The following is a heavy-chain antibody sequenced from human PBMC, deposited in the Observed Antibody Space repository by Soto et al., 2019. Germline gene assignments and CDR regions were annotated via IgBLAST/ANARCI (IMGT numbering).Heavy chain of an antibody. D-gene: IGHD1-1*01. CDR3: ARRTGSAHRFYY. V-gene: IGHV3-30-3*01. CDR1: GFTFSDFE. Sequence: QVQLVESGGGVVQPGRSLRLSCSASGFTFSDFEMYWVRQAPGKGLDWVSFISYDGSNQYYAGSVKGRFTVSRDNSKNTLFFLMNSLRPEDTAVYFCARRTGSAHRFYYWGQGTLVTVSS. CDR2: ISYDGSNQ. J-gene: IGHJ4*02.